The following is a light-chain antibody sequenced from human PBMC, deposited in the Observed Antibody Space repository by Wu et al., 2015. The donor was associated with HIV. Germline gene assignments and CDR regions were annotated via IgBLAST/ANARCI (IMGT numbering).Light chain of an antibody. V-gene: IGKV3-11*01. CDR2: DAS. CDR3: QQRSNWQGLT. J-gene: IGKJ4*01. CDR1: QSVSSY. Sequence: EIVLTQSPAILSLSLGERATLSCRASQSVSSYLAWYQQKPGQAPRLLIYDASNRATGIPARFSGSGSGTDFTLTISSLEPEDFAVYYCQQRSNWQGLTFGGGTKVEIK.